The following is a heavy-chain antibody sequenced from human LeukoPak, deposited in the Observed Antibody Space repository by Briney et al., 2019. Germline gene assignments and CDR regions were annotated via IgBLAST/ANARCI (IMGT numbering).Heavy chain of an antibody. D-gene: IGHD3-3*01. CDR3: AKDWSGYFDY. J-gene: IGHJ4*02. CDR2: ISGSGGSA. CDR1: GFTFSSYA. Sequence: GGSLRLSCAASGFTFSSYAMSWVRQAPGKGLEWVSAISGSGGSAYYADSVKGRFTISRDNSKNTLYLQMNSLRAEGTAVYYCAKDWSGYFDYWGQGTLVTVSS. V-gene: IGHV3-23*01.